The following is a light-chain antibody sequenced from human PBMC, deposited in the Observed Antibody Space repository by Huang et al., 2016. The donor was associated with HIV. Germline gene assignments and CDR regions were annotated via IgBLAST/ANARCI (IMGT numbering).Light chain of an antibody. V-gene: IGKV3-15*01. J-gene: IGKJ5*01. CDR2: GAS. Sequence: EIVMTQSPVTLSVSPGERATLSCRASQRVSSNLALYQQKPGQAPRLLIYGASTRATGVPARFSGSGSGTEFTLTISSLQSEDFALYYCQQYNNWPPITFGQGTRLEIK. CDR3: QQYNNWPPIT. CDR1: QRVSSN.